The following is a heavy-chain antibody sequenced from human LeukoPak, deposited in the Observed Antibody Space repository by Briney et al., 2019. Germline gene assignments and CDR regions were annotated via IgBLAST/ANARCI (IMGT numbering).Heavy chain of an antibody. V-gene: IGHV3-11*01. J-gene: IGHJ6*03. CDR3: ARGGYYYYYYYMDV. CDR2: ISSSGSTI. Sequence: GGSLRLSCAASGFTFSDYYMSWIRQAPGKGLEWVSYISSSGSTIYYADSVKGRFTISRDNAKNPLYLQMNSLRAEDTAVYYCARGGYYYYYYYMDVWGKGTTVTVSS. CDR1: GFTFSDYY. D-gene: IGHD3-16*01.